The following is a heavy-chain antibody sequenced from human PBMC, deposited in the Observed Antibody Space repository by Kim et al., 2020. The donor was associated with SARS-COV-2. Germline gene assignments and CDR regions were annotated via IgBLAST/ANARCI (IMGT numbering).Heavy chain of an antibody. Sequence: GGSLRLSCAASGFTFSSYAMHWVRQAPGKGLEWVAVISYDGSNKYYADSVKGRFTISRDNSKNTLYLQMNSLRAEDTAVYYCARGPDIVVVPALGYFDYWGQGTLVTVSS. CDR2: ISYDGSNK. J-gene: IGHJ4*02. V-gene: IGHV3-30-3*01. CDR3: ARGPDIVVVPALGYFDY. CDR1: GFTFSSYA. D-gene: IGHD2-2*01.